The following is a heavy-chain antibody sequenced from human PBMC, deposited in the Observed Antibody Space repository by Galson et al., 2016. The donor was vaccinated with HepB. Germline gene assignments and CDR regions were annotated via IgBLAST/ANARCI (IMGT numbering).Heavy chain of an antibody. V-gene: IGHV4-59*01. J-gene: IGHJ2*01. D-gene: IGHD2-21*02. CDR3: ARSKVGDWDWYFDL. CDR2: VYYSGST. CDR1: GGSISSYY. Sequence: SETLSLTCTVSGGSISSYYWSWIRQPPGRGLEWIGYVYYSGSTNYNPSLKSRVTISVAPSKNQLSLRLTSVTAADTGVYYCARSKVGDWDWYFDLWGRGTLLTVSS.